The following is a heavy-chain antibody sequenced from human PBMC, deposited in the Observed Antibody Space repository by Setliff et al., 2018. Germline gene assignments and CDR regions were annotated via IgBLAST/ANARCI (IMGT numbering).Heavy chain of an antibody. J-gene: IGHJ3*02. CDR1: GYTFTSYY. Sequence: ASVKVSCKASGYTFTSYYMHWVRQTPGQGLEWMGIINPSGGSTSYAQKFQGRVTMTRDTSTSTVYMELSSLRSEDTAVYYCASSGSVGAFDIWGQGTMVTVSS. CDR2: INPSGGST. CDR3: ASSGSVGAFDI. D-gene: IGHD1-26*01. V-gene: IGHV1-46*01.